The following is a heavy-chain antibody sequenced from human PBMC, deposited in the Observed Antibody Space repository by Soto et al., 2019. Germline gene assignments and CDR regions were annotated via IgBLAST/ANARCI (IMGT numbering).Heavy chain of an antibody. V-gene: IGHV1-2*04. Sequence: ASVKVSCKASGYTFTGYYMHWVRQAPGQGLEWMGWINPNSGGTNYAQKFQGWVTMTRDTSISTAYMELSRLRSDDTAVYYCARDQVGKQQLASNYYYGMDVWG. CDR3: ARDQVGKQQLASNYYYGMDV. D-gene: IGHD6-13*01. CDR2: INPNSGGT. CDR1: GYTFTGYY. J-gene: IGHJ6*02.